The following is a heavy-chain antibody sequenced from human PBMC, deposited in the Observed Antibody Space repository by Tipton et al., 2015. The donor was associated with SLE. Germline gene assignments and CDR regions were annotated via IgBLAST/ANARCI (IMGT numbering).Heavy chain of an antibody. Sequence: QLVQSGAEVKKPGASVKVSCKASGYTFTSYDINWVRQATGQGLEWMGWMNPNSGNTGYAQKFQGGVTMTRNTSISTAYMELSSLRSEDTAVYYCAGGGYYDFWSGPDAFDIWGQGTMVTVSS. D-gene: IGHD3-3*01. CDR2: MNPNSGNT. CDR1: GYTFTSYD. J-gene: IGHJ3*02. V-gene: IGHV1-8*01. CDR3: AGGGYYDFWSGPDAFDI.